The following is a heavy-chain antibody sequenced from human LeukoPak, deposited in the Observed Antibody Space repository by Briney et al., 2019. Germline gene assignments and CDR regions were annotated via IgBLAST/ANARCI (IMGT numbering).Heavy chain of an antibody. CDR1: GGSFSGYY. CDR3: ARTKLLRLFDY. V-gene: IGHV4-34*01. J-gene: IGHJ4*02. Sequence: SETLSLTCAVYGGSFSGYYWSWIRQPPGKGLEWIGEINHSGSTNYNPSLKSRVTISVDTSKNQFSLKLSSVTAADTAVYYCARTKLLRLFDYWGQGTLVTVSS. CDR2: INHSGST. D-gene: IGHD2-15*01.